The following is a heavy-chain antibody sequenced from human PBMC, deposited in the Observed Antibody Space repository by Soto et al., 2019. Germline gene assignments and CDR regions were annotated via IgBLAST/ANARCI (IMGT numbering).Heavy chain of an antibody. Sequence: PGGSLRLSCAASGFTFSSYAMSWVRQAPGKGLEWVSAISGSGGSTYYADSERGRFTISRDNSKNTLYLQMNSLRAEDTAVYYCAKGNGRGYSGYSDFDYWGQGTLVTVSS. CDR2: ISGSGGST. V-gene: IGHV3-23*01. CDR1: GFTFSSYA. J-gene: IGHJ4*02. CDR3: AKGNGRGYSGYSDFDY. D-gene: IGHD5-12*01.